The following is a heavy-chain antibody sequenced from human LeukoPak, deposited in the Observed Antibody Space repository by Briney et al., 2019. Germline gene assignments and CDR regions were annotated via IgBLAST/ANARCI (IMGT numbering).Heavy chain of an antibody. Sequence: PGGSLRLSCAASGFTFSDYYMSWIRQAPGKGLEWVPYISSSGSTMYYADSVKGRFTISRDNAKNSLYLQMNSLRAEDTAVYYCARVKHDYGDYHFDYWGQGTLVTVSS. CDR3: ARVKHDYGDYHFDY. J-gene: IGHJ4*02. CDR1: GFTFSDYY. CDR2: ISSSGSTM. V-gene: IGHV3-11*01. D-gene: IGHD4-17*01.